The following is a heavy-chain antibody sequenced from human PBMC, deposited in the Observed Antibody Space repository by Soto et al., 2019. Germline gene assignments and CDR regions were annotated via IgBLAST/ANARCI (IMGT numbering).Heavy chain of an antibody. Sequence: SETLSLTCTVSGGSISSYYWSWIRQPPGRGLEWIGYIYYSGSTNYNPSLMSRVTISVDTSKNQFSLKLSSVTAADTAVYYCVRDGAGGYVLGWLAPWGQGTLVTVSS. J-gene: IGHJ5*01. CDR2: IYYSGST. CDR3: VRDGAGGYVLGWLAP. CDR1: GGSISSYY. V-gene: IGHV4-59*12. D-gene: IGHD2-15*01.